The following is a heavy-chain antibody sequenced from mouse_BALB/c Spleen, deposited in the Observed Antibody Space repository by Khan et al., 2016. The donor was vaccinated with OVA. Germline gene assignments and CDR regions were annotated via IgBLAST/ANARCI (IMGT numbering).Heavy chain of an antibody. CDR1: GYTFTNYW. Sequence: VQLQQSGTVLARPGASVKMSCKGSGYTFTNYWMHWVKQRPGQGLEWIGVIYPGTSDTNYNQKFKGKAKLTAVTSTSTAYMELNSLTNEDSAVYYCTRNGFGNDESWDYWGQGTTLTVSS. D-gene: IGHD2-2*01. V-gene: IGHV1-5*01. CDR2: IYPGTSDT. J-gene: IGHJ2*01. CDR3: TRNGFGNDESWDY.